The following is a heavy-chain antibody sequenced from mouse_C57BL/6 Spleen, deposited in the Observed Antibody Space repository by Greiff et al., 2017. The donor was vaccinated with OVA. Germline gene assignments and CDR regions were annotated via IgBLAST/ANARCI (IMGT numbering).Heavy chain of an antibody. CDR2: IDPSDSYT. J-gene: IGHJ4*01. V-gene: IGHV1-69*01. CDR1: GYTFTSYW. Sequence: QVQLQQPGAELVMPGASVKLSCKASGYTFTSYWMHWVKQRPGQGLEWIGEIDPSDSYTNYNQKFKGKSTLTVDKSSSTAYMQLSSLTSEDSAVYYCARSRNYEAMDYWGQGTSVTVSS. CDR3: ARSRNYEAMDY. D-gene: IGHD1-1*01.